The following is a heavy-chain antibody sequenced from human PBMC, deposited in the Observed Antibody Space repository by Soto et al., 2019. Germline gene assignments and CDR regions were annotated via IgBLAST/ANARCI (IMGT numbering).Heavy chain of an antibody. CDR3: AKDNLDYYQPNDY. CDR1: GFIVSSYA. CDR2: IGVSGVDT. D-gene: IGHD3-10*01. V-gene: IGHV3-23*01. J-gene: IGHJ4*02. Sequence: GSLRLSCAASGFIVSSYAMTWVRQAPGKGLEWVSTIGVSGVDTYYADSVKGRFTISRDNSKNTLYLQMNSLRAEDTAIYFCAKDNLDYYQPNDYWGQGSLVTVSS.